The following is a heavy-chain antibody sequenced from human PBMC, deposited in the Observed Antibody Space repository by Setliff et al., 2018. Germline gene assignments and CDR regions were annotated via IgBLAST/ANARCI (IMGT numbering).Heavy chain of an antibody. D-gene: IGHD3-22*01. Sequence: GASVKVSCKASGYTFTNYGVTWVRQAPGQGLEWMGWIGAYNGGTNYAEKFQGRVTMTRDTSINTAYMELSRLTSDDTVVYYCARDRSTLYAYDSNGPLDYWGQGTLVTVSS. V-gene: IGHV1-18*01. J-gene: IGHJ4*02. CDR2: IGAYNGGT. CDR1: GYTFTNYG. CDR3: ARDRSTLYAYDSNGPLDY.